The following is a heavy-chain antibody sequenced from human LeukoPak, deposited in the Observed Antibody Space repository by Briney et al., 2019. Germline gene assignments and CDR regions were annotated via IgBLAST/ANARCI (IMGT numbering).Heavy chain of an antibody. Sequence: GGSLRLSCVASGFRFSSFWMSWVRQGPGKGLEWVANIKQYESEKHYVDSVKGRFTISTDNAKNSLYLQMDSLRAEDTAVYYCARDRGGDGYKYGGFDSWGQGTVVTVSS. CDR2: IKQYESEK. CDR1: GFRFSSFW. V-gene: IGHV3-7*01. CDR3: ARDRGGDGYKYGGFDS. D-gene: IGHD5-24*01. J-gene: IGHJ4*02.